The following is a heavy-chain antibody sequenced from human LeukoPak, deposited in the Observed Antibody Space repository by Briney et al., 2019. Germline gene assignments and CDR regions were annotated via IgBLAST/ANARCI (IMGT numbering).Heavy chain of an antibody. V-gene: IGHV3-48*02. D-gene: IGHD6-19*01. CDR1: GFTFSSYS. J-gene: IGHJ5*02. Sequence: GGSLRLSCVASGFTFSSYSMNWVRQAPGKGLEWVSYISSSSSTIYYADSVQGRFTISRDNAKNSLYLQMNSLRYEDTAVYYCAREGSDWDDTSWGQGTLVTVYS. CDR3: AREGSDWDDTS. CDR2: ISSSSSTI.